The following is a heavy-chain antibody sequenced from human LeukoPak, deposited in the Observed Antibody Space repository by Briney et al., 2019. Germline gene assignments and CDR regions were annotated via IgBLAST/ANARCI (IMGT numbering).Heavy chain of an antibody. CDR3: ARGAYYDSSDAFDI. J-gene: IGHJ3*02. CDR2: ISSSGSTI. V-gene: IGHV3-48*03. D-gene: IGHD3-22*01. CDR1: GFTFSSYE. Sequence: GGSLRLSCAASGFTFSSYEMNWVRQAPGKGLEWVSYISSSGSTIYYADSVKGRFTISRDNAKNSLYLQMNSLRAEDTALYYCARGAYYDSSDAFDIWGQGTMVTVSS.